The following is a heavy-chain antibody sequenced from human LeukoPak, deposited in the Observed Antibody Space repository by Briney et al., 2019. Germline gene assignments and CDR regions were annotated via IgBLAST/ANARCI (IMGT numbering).Heavy chain of an antibody. D-gene: IGHD3-22*01. V-gene: IGHV4-4*07. CDR1: GASISSYY. Sequence: SASLSLTWNVSGASISSYYSGWVRQHAGGGLEWIGRMYSSGSTYYSPSLKSRVTMSVDTSKNQFSLTLSSATGADTAVYYCARDRSGSNGYYSAFDIWGQGILVTVSS. CDR3: ARDRSGSNGYYSAFDI. CDR2: MYSSGST. J-gene: IGHJ3*02.